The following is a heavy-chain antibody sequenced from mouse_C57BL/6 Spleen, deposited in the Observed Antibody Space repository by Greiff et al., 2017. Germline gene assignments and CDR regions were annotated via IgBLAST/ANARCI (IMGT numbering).Heavy chain of an antibody. CDR3: ARGTGLFDY. D-gene: IGHD4-1*01. CDR2: IDPSDSYT. J-gene: IGHJ2*01. V-gene: IGHV1-59*01. CDR1: GYTFTSYW. Sequence: QVQLQQPGAELVRPGTSVKLSCKASGYTFTSYWMHWVKQRPGQGLEWIGVIDPSDSYTNYNQKFKGKATLTVDTSSSTAYMQLSSLTSEDSAVYYCARGTGLFDYWGQGTTLTVSS.